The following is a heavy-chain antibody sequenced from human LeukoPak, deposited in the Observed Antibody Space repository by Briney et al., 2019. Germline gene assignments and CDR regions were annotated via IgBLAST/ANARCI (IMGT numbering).Heavy chain of an antibody. CDR3: AKYGDYKYFQH. V-gene: IGHV3-48*04. CDR2: ISSSGTTI. Sequence: PGRSLRLSCAASGFTFSSYGMHWVRQAPGKGLEWVSYISSSGTTIYYADSVKGRFSISRDIAKNSLYLQMNSLRVEDTAVYYCAKYGDYKYFQHWGQGTLVTVSS. J-gene: IGHJ1*01. CDR1: GFTFSSYG. D-gene: IGHD4-17*01.